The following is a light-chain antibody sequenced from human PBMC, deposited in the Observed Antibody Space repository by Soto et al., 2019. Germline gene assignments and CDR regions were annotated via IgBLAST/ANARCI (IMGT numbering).Light chain of an antibody. J-gene: IGKJ1*01. CDR2: KAS. CDR1: QSISSW. CDR3: QQYNSYSRT. Sequence: DIQMTQSPSTLSASVGDRVTITCRASQSISSWLAWYQQKPGKAPNLLIYKASSLESGVPSRFSGSGSGTEFTLTINNLQPDDFAAYYCQQYNSYSRTFGQGTKVEIK. V-gene: IGKV1-5*03.